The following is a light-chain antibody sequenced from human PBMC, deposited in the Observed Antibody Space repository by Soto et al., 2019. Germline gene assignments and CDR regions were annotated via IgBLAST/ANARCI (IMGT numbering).Light chain of an antibody. CDR2: DAS. Sequence: EIVLTQSPGTLSLSPGERATLSCRASRSVNSYLAWYQQKPGQAPRLLISDASNRATGIPDRFSGSGSGTDFTLTIPRLEPEDFAVYYCQQYGSSPPWTFGQGTKVDVK. J-gene: IGKJ1*01. CDR3: QQYGSSPPWT. CDR1: RSVNSY. V-gene: IGKV3-20*01.